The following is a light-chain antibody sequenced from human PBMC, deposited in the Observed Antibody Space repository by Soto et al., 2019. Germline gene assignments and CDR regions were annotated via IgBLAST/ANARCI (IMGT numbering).Light chain of an antibody. J-gene: IGLJ1*01. Sequence: QSALTQPASVSGSPGQSITISCTGTSSDVGAYNYDSWYRQYPGEAPKVIIYDVSHRPAGVSNRFSGSKSGNTASLTISGLQPREGADYYCSSYPGATTFFLGTGTKVPV. CDR2: DVS. V-gene: IGLV2-14*01. CDR3: SSYPGATTFF. CDR1: SSDVGAYNY.